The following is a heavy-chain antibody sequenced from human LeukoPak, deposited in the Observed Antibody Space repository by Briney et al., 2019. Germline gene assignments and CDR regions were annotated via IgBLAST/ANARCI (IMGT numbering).Heavy chain of an antibody. CDR2: ISSSSSYI. CDR1: GFTFSSYS. CDR3: ARGQSYYDSSGYYP. D-gene: IGHD3-22*01. V-gene: IGHV3-21*01. J-gene: IGHJ5*02. Sequence: NPGGSLRLSCAASGFTFSSYSMNWVRQAPGKGLEWVSSISSSSSYIYSADSVKGRFTISRDNAKNSLYLQMNSLRAEDTAVYYCARGQSYYDSSGYYPWGQGTLVTVSS.